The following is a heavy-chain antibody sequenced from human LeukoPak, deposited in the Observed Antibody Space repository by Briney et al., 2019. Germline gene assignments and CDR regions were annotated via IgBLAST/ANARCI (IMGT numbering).Heavy chain of an antibody. CDR1: GFTFGDYS. J-gene: IGHJ5*02. CDR3: VRIGLSYSYGSGFDP. D-gene: IGHD3-10*01. Sequence: GRSLRLSCAGSGFTFGDYSMHWVRQAPGKGLDWVAAIKHDGTSKYYADSVKGRITISRDNSKNKLYLEMNSLRVEDTAVYHCVRIGLSYSYGSGFDPWGQGTLVIVSS. V-gene: IGHV3-30*04. CDR2: IKHDGTSK.